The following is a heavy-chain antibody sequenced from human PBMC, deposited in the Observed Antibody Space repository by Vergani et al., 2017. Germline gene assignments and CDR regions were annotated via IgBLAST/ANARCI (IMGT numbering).Heavy chain of an antibody. V-gene: IGHV3-43*01. CDR1: GSTSDDYT. J-gene: IGHJ6*02. CDR2: ISWDGGST. D-gene: IGHD6-19*01. Sequence: EVQLVESGGVVVQPGGSLRLSCAASGSTSDDYTMHWVRQAPGKGLEWVSLISWDGGSTYYADSVKGRFTIARDNSKNSLYLQMNSLRTEDTALYYCAKDNSGWPEYYYYYYGMDVWGQGTTVTVSS. CDR3: AKDNSGWPEYYYYYYGMDV.